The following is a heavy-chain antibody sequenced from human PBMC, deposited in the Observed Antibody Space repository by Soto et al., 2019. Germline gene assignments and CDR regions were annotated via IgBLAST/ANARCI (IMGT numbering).Heavy chain of an antibody. CDR2: MNPNSGNT. V-gene: IGHV1-8*01. Sequence: ASVKVSCKASGYTFTSYDINWVRQATGQGLEWMGWMNPNSGNTGYAQKFQGRVTMTRNTSMSTAYMELSSLRSEDTAVYYCARGSWEPPLYYYYGMDVWGQGTTVTVSS. J-gene: IGHJ6*02. CDR1: GYTFTSYD. CDR3: ARGSWEPPLYYYYGMDV. D-gene: IGHD1-26*01.